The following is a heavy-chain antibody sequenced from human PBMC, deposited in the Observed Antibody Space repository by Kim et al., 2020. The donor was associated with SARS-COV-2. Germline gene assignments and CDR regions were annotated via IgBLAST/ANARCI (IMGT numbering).Heavy chain of an antibody. J-gene: IGHJ3*02. Sequence: GGSLRLSCAASGFTFSGSAIHWVRQASGKGLEWVGRIRSKANSYATAYAASVKGRFTISRDDSKYTAYLQMNSLKTEDTAVYYCTNVPGTTLAFWDAIDIWGQGTMDTVSS. CDR2: IRSKANSYAT. CDR1: GFTFSGSA. CDR3: TNVPGTTLAFWDAIDI. D-gene: IGHD1-1*01. V-gene: IGHV3-73*01.